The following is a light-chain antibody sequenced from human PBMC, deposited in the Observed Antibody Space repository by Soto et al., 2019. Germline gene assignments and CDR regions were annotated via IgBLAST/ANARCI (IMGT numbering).Light chain of an antibody. J-gene: IGKJ5*01. CDR3: QQRYNWPPIT. CDR1: QSVTSH. CDR2: DAS. V-gene: IGKV3-11*01. Sequence: EIVLTQSPATLSLSPGERATLSCSASQSVTSHLAWYQQKPGQAPRLLIYDASNRATGIPARFSGSGSGTDFTLTISSLEPEDFAVYYCQQRYNWPPITFGQGTRLEIK.